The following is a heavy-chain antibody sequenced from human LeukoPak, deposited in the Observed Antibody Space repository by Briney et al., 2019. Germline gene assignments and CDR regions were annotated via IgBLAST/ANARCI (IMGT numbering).Heavy chain of an antibody. Sequence: ASVKVSCKASGGTFSSYAISWVRQAPGQGLEWMGGIIPIFGTANYAQKFQGRVTITTDESTSTAYMELSSLRSEDTAVYYCARERYSSSWSRGYYFDYWSQGTLVTVSS. J-gene: IGHJ4*02. D-gene: IGHD6-13*01. CDR2: IIPIFGTA. CDR1: GGTFSSYA. V-gene: IGHV1-69*05. CDR3: ARERYSSSWSRGYYFDY.